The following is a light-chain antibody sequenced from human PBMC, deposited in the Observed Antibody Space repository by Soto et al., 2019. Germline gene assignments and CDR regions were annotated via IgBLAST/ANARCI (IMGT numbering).Light chain of an antibody. CDR1: QSISSS. V-gene: IGKV1-39*01. CDR2: AAS. CDR3: QQSYSTPYT. Sequence: DIQMTQSPSSLSASVGDRVTITCRTSQSISSSLTWYQQKPGKAPKLLIYAASTLQSGVPSRFRGSGSGTDFTLTIRSLQPEDSATYFCQQSYSTPYTFGQGTKLKIK. J-gene: IGKJ2*01.